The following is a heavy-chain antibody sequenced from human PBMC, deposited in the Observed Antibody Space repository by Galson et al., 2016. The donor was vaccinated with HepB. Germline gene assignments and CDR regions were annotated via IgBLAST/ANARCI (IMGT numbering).Heavy chain of an antibody. CDR3: VRGGWFPPGI. CDR2: IKPDDSGR. D-gene: IGHD2-15*01. J-gene: IGHJ4*02. Sequence: SLRLSCAASGFTLGSFWMTWVRQSPGRGLEWVSTIKPDDSGRYYVDSVKGRFTISRDNAKNSPSLQMGSLRAEDTAIYYCVRGGWFPPGIWGQGTLVTVSS. CDR1: GFTLGSFW. V-gene: IGHV3-7*03.